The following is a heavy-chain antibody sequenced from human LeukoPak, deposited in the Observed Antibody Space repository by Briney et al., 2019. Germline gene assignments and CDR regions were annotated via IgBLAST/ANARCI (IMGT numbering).Heavy chain of an antibody. CDR2: IYSSGTT. V-gene: IGHV4-39*01. Sequence: SETLSLTCTVSGGSITSSPYYWGWIRQAPGKALEWIANIYSSGTTAYNPSLKSRVTISVDTPKNQFSLELTSVTAADTAVYYCARLSSVTYCSGGSCSRGGYDYWGQGTLVTVSA. CDR3: ARLSSVTYCSGGSCSRGGYDY. J-gene: IGHJ4*02. CDR1: GGSITSSPYY. D-gene: IGHD2-15*01.